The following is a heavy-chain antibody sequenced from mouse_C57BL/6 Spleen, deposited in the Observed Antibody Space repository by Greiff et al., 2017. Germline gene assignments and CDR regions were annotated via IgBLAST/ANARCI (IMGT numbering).Heavy chain of an antibody. Sequence: QVQLQQSGAELVKPGASVTLSCKASGYTFTEYTIHWVKQRSGQGLEWIGWFYPGSGSIKYNEKFKDKATLTADKSSSTVYMELSRLTSEDSAVYFCARHDYDGYYVPYYFDYWGQGTTLTVSS. J-gene: IGHJ2*01. CDR1: GYTFTEYT. D-gene: IGHD2-3*01. CDR2: FYPGSGSI. V-gene: IGHV1-62-2*01. CDR3: ARHDYDGYYVPYYFDY.